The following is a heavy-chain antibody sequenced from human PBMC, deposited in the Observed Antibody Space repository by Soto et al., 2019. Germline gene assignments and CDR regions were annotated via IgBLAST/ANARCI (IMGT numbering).Heavy chain of an antibody. D-gene: IGHD1-26*01. V-gene: IGHV3-23*01. CDR3: VQSQWELLH. J-gene: IGHJ4*02. CDR2: IAASSGGT. Sequence: PGGSVRLSCRASGFIFSNYGMTWVRQSPVKGLEWASSIAASSGGTYYSDSVKGRFTISRDSSDNTLYLQMNSLRVDDTAMYFCVQSQWELLHWGQGTLVTVSS. CDR1: GFIFSNYG.